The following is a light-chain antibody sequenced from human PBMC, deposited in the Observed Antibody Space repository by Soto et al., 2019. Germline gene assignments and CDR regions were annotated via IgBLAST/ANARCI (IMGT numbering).Light chain of an antibody. CDR1: QSISSSS. CDR2: AAS. J-gene: IGKJ1*01. CDR3: HQYDSPRGT. Sequence: ESVLTQSPGTLSLSPGERATLSCRASQSISSSSLTWYQQKPGQAPRLLISAASSRATGIPDRFSGSGSGTDVTLTISGLEPGDLAVYYCHQYDSPRGTCGQGPKVDIK. V-gene: IGKV3-20*01.